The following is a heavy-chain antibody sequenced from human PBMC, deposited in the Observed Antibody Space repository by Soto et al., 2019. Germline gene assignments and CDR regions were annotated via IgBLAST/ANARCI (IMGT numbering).Heavy chain of an antibody. CDR2: IYHSGST. V-gene: IGHV4-4*02. D-gene: IGHD3-3*01. CDR1: GGSISSSNW. CDR3: ARGGVWEFWSGYSKDYYYYGMDV. Sequence: LSLTCAVSGGSISSSNWWSWVRQPPGKGLEWIGEIYHSGSTNYNPSLKSRVTISVDKSKNQFSLKLSSVTAADTAVYYCARGGVWEFWSGYSKDYYYYGMDVWGQGTTVTVSS. J-gene: IGHJ6*02.